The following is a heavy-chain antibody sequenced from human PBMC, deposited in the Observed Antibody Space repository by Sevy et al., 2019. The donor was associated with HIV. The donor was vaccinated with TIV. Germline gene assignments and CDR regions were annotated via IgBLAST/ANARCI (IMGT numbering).Heavy chain of an antibody. CDR1: GLTVSSNY. CDR2: LYSAGST. Sequence: GGSLRLSCTASGLTVSSNYMSWVRQAPGKGLEWVSTLYSAGSTFYAEPVKGRLTISRVNSKNTLYLQMNSLRAEDTAVYYCARDPSKGSRGSWFDTWGQGTLVTVSS. D-gene: IGHD3-10*01. V-gene: IGHV3-53*01. J-gene: IGHJ5*02. CDR3: ARDPSKGSRGSWFDT.